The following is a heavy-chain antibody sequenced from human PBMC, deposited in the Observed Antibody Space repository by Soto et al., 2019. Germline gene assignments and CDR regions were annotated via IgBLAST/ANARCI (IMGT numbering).Heavy chain of an antibody. CDR3: GTTVTTSVAFDI. Sequence: ASVKRSFKASCYTITSYCISWGRQAHGQGLEWMGWISAYNGNTNYAQKLQGGVTMTTDKSKRTAYMELRSLRSDDTAVYYCGTTVTTSVAFDIWGQGTMVTVSS. CDR1: CYTITSYC. J-gene: IGHJ3*02. CDR2: ISAYNGNT. D-gene: IGHD4-4*01. V-gene: IGHV1-18*01.